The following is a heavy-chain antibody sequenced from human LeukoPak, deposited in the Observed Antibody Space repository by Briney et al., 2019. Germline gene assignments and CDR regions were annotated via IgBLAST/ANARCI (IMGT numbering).Heavy chain of an antibody. D-gene: IGHD3-22*01. J-gene: IGHJ4*02. CDR1: GGSISSSSYY. CDR2: IYYSGIT. V-gene: IGHV4-39*01. CDR3: ARHRRADFYYDNTAYFDY. Sequence: PSETLSLTCTVSGGSISSSSYYWGWVRQPPGKGLAWIGSIYYSGITYYNPSLKSRVTISVDTSKDQFSLRLSSVTAADTAIYYCARHRRADFYYDNTAYFDYWGQGTLVTVSS.